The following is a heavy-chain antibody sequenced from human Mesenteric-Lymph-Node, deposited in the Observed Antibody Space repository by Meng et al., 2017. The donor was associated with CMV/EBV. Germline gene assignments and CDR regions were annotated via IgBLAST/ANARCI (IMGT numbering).Heavy chain of an antibody. Sequence: GESLKISCAASGFTFSSYWMHWVRQAPGKGLVWVSRINSDGTSTNYADSVKGRFTISRDNAENTLYLQMNSLRAEDTAVYYCARGPRAFNWFDPWGQGTLVTVSS. CDR2: INSDGTST. CDR3: ARGPRAFNWFDP. CDR1: GFTFSSYW. V-gene: IGHV3-74*01. J-gene: IGHJ5*02.